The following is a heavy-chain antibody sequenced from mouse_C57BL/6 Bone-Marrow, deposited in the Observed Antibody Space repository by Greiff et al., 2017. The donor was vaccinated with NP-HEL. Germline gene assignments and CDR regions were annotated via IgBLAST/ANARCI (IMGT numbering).Heavy chain of an antibody. CDR1: GYTFTSYT. Sequence: VKLQESGAELARPGASVKMSCKASGYTFTSYTMHWVKQRPGQGLEWIGYINPSSGYTKYNQKFKDKATLTADKSSSTAYLQLSSLTSEDSAVYCCATPFRGITTVVAYWGQGTLVTVSA. D-gene: IGHD1-1*01. J-gene: IGHJ3*01. CDR2: INPSSGYT. V-gene: IGHV1-4*01. CDR3: ATPFRGITTVVAY.